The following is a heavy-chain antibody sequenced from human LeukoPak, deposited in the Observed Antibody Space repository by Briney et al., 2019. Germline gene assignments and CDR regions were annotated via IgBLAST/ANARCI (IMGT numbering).Heavy chain of an antibody. CDR3: ARQISDYYYYYMDV. J-gene: IGHJ6*03. CDR1: GGSFSGYY. V-gene: IGHV4-34*01. D-gene: IGHD2-15*01. Sequence: SETLSLTCAVYGGSFSGYYWSWIRQPPGKELEWIGEINHSGSTNYNPSLKSRVTIFEDTSKNQFSLMLTSVTAADTAVYYCARQISDYYYYYMDVWGKGTTVTVSS. CDR2: INHSGST.